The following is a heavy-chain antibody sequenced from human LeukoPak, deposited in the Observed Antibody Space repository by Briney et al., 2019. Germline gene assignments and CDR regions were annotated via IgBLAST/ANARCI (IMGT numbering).Heavy chain of an antibody. CDR2: ITSTSSSI. CDR3: ARLSGDAFDI. Sequence: PGGSLRLSCAASGFTFSSYGMSWVRQAPGKGLEWISYITSTSSSIYYAGSVKGRFTISRDNAKNSLYLQMNSLRAEDTAVFYCARLSGDAFDIWGQGTMLTVSS. V-gene: IGHV3-48*01. D-gene: IGHD1-26*01. CDR1: GFTFSSYG. J-gene: IGHJ3*02.